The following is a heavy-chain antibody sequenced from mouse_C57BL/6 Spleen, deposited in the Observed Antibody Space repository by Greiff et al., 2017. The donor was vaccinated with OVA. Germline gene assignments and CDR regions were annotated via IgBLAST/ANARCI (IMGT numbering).Heavy chain of an antibody. CDR3: ARSREIRMDY. J-gene: IGHJ4*01. V-gene: IGHV5-17*01. Sequence: EVQLQQSGGGLVKPGGSLKLSCAASGFTFSDYGMHWVRQAPEKGLEWVAYISSGSSTIYYADTVKGRFTISRDNAKNTLFLQMTSLRSEDTAMYYCARSREIRMDYWGQGTSVTVSS. CDR2: ISSGSSTI. CDR1: GFTFSDYG.